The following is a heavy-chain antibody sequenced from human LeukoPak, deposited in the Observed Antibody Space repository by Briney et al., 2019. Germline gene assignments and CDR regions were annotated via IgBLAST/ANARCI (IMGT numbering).Heavy chain of an antibody. D-gene: IGHD1-26*01. CDR3: ARGDSGSYLPHNWFDP. CDR1: GYTFTGYY. CDR2: INPNSGGT. V-gene: IGHV1-2*02. J-gene: IGHJ5*02. Sequence: ASVKVSCKASGYTFTGYYMHWVRQAPGQGLEWMGWINPNSGGTNYAQKFQGRVTMTRDTSISTAYMELSRLRSDDTAVYYCARGDSGSYLPHNWFDPWGQGTLVTVSS.